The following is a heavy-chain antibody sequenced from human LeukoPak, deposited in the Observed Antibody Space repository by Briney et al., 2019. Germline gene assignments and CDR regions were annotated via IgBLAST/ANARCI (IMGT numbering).Heavy chain of an antibody. V-gene: IGHV4-30-4*01. Sequence: SETLSLTCTVSGGSISSGGYYWSWIRQPPGKGLEWIGYIYYSGSTYYNPSLKSRVTISVDTSKNQFSLKVSSVTATDTAVYYCARERYYCSSTSCYPEWFDPWGQGTLVTVSS. J-gene: IGHJ5*02. CDR1: GGSISSGGYY. CDR2: IYYSGST. CDR3: ARERYYCSSTSCYPEWFDP. D-gene: IGHD2-2*01.